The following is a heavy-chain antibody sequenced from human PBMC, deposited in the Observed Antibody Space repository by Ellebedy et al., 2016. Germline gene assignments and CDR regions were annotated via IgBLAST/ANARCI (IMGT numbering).Heavy chain of an antibody. V-gene: IGHV1-2*04. D-gene: IGHD7-27*01. CDR1: GYTFTGYY. CDR2: INPNSGGT. Sequence: ASVKVSCKASGYTFTGYYMHWVRQSPGQGLEWMGWINPNSGGTNYAQKFQGWVTMTRDTSISTAYMELSRLRSDDTAVYYCARGPLTGDEERGRYYFDYWGQGTLVTVSS. CDR3: ARGPLTGDEERGRYYFDY. J-gene: IGHJ4*02.